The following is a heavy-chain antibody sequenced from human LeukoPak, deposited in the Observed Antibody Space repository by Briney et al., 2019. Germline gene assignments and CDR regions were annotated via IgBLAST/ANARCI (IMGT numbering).Heavy chain of an antibody. CDR2: IIPIFGTA. D-gene: IGHD2-2*01. CDR3: AREACSSTSCYAPYFDY. Sequence: ASVKVSCKASGGTFISYAISWVRQAPGQGLEWTGGIIPIFGTANYAQKFQGRVTITADESTSTAYMELSSLRSEDTAVYYCAREACSSTSCYAPYFDYWGQGTLVTVSS. J-gene: IGHJ4*02. CDR1: GGTFISYA. V-gene: IGHV1-69*01.